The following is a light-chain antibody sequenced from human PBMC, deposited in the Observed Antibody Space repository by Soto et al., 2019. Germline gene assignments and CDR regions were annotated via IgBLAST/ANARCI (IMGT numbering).Light chain of an antibody. CDR1: QSVSSSY. CDR2: AAS. CDR3: QQYGDSFT. V-gene: IGKV3-20*01. Sequence: EIVLTQSPGTLSLSPGERATLSCRASQSVSSSYLAWCQQKPGQAPRLLIYAASSRATGIPDRFSGSGSGTAFTLTISRLEPEDFAVYYCQQYGDSFTFGGGTKVEIK. J-gene: IGKJ4*01.